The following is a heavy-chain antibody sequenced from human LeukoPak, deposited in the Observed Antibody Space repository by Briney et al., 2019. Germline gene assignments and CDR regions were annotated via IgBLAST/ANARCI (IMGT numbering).Heavy chain of an antibody. J-gene: IGHJ6*02. CDR1: GFTFSTYS. D-gene: IGHD3-10*01. CDR2: ISSSSSYI. CDR3: ARSYGSGSYPYYYYYGMDV. Sequence: GGSLRLSCAASGFTFSTYSMNWVRQTPGKGLEWVSSISSSSSYIYYADLVKGRFTISRDNAKNSLYLQMNSLRAEDTAVFYCARSYGSGSYPYYYYYGMDVWGQGTTVTVSS. V-gene: IGHV3-21*01.